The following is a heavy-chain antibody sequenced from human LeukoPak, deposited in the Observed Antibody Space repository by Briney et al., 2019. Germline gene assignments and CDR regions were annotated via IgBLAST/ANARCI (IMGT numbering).Heavy chain of an antibody. Sequence: SETLSLTCTVSGGSISSYCWSWIRQPPGKGLEWIGYIYYSGSTNYNPSLKSRVTISVDTSKNQFSLKLSSVTAADTAVYYCARAGGSSWYGPVGFDPWGQGTLVTVSS. CDR2: IYYSGST. J-gene: IGHJ5*02. CDR3: ARAGGSSWYGPVGFDP. D-gene: IGHD6-13*01. V-gene: IGHV4-59*01. CDR1: GGSISSYC.